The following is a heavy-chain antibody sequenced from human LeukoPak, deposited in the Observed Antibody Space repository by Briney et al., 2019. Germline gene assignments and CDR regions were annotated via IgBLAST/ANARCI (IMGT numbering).Heavy chain of an antibody. Sequence: PGRSLRLSCTASGFTFGDYAMSWVRQAPGQGLEWVSVISDSGDYTCYADSVRGRFTISRDNSRNTLYLQMISLRPEDTAVYYCAKDTSIGKYCTNGVCSPFDYWGQGTLVTVSS. CDR3: AKDTSIGKYCTNGVCSPFDY. J-gene: IGHJ4*02. CDR2: ISDSGDYT. V-gene: IGHV3-23*01. D-gene: IGHD2-8*01. CDR1: GFTFGDYA.